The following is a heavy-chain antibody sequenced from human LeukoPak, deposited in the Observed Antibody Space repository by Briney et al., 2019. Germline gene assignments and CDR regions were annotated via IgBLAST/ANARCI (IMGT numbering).Heavy chain of an antibody. CDR1: GYTFTDYY. D-gene: IGHD4-17*01. J-gene: IGHJ4*02. Sequence: ASVTVSCTASGYTFTDYYMHWVRQAPGQGLEWMGWINPNSRGTDSAQEFQGRVTMTRDTSISTAYMEMSSLRPDDTAVFYCARGVQGYGPTLYYFDYWGQGTLVTVSS. CDR2: INPNSRGT. V-gene: IGHV1-2*02. CDR3: ARGVQGYGPTLYYFDY.